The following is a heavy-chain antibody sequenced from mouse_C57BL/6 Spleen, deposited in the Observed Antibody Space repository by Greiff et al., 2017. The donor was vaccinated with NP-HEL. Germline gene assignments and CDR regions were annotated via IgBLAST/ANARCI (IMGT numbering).Heavy chain of an antibody. CDR2: IYPGDGDT. J-gene: IGHJ4*01. CDR3: ARWDYEGSWYAMDY. D-gene: IGHD2-4*01. V-gene: IGHV1-82*01. CDR1: GYAFSSSW. Sequence: QVQLQQSGPELVKPGASVKISCKASGYAFSSSWMNWVKQRPGKGLEWIGRIYPGDGDTNYNGKFKGKATLTADKSSSTAYMQLSSLTSEDSAVYFCARWDYEGSWYAMDYWGQGTSVTVSS.